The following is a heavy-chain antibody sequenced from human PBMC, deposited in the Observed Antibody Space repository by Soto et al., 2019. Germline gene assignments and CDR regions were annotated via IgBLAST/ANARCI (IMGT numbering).Heavy chain of an antibody. J-gene: IGHJ4*02. CDR1: GFTFSGSA. Sequence: EVQLVESGGGLVQPGGSLKLSCAASGFTFSGSAMHWVRQASGKGLEWVGRIRSKANSYATAYAASVKGRFTISRDDSKNTAYLQMNSLKTEDTAVYYCTRSGYSSGWYMGHWGQGTLVTVSS. V-gene: IGHV3-73*02. CDR2: IRSKANSYAT. D-gene: IGHD6-19*01. CDR3: TRSGYSSGWYMGH.